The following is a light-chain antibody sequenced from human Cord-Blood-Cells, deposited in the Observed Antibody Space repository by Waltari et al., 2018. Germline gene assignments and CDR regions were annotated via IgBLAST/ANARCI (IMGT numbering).Light chain of an antibody. J-gene: IGKJ5*01. V-gene: IGKV3-11*01. CDR3: QQRSNWPPIT. Sequence: EIVLTQSPATLSLSPGERATLSCRASQSVSSYLAWYQQKPGQAPRLLIYDASNRATGIPSRFSGHGSWTDFTLTISSLEPEDFAVYYCQQRSNWPPITFGQGTRLEIK. CDR1: QSVSSY. CDR2: DAS.